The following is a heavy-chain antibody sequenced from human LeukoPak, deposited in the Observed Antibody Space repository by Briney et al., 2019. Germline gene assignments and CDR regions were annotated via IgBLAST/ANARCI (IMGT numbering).Heavy chain of an antibody. V-gene: IGHV4-34*01. D-gene: IGHD3-9*01. Sequence: SETLSLTCAVYGGSFSDYYWSWIRQPPGKGLEWIGETNHSGSTNYNPSLKSRVTISVDTSKNQFSLKLTSVTAADTAVYFCAVTYYDILTGPVDYWGQGTLVTVSS. CDR2: TNHSGST. CDR1: GGSFSDYY. J-gene: IGHJ4*02. CDR3: AVTYYDILTGPVDY.